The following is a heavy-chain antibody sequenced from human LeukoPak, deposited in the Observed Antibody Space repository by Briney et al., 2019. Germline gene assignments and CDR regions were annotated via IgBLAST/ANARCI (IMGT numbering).Heavy chain of an antibody. D-gene: IGHD6-6*01. CDR1: GYTFTSYG. V-gene: IGHV1-18*01. CDR3: ARGSRIAARQGPVGY. Sequence: ASVKVSCKASGYTFTSYGISWVRQAPGQGLEWMGWISAYNGNTNYARKLQGRVTMTTDTSTSTAYMERRSLRFDDTAVYYCARGSRIAARQGPVGYWGQGTLVTVSS. CDR2: ISAYNGNT. J-gene: IGHJ4*02.